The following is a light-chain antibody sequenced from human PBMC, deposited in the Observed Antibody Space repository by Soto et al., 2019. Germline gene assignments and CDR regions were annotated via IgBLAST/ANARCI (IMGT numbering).Light chain of an antibody. J-gene: IGKJ5*01. V-gene: IGKV3-15*01. Sequence: EIVMTQSPATLSVSPGGRATLSCRASQSISGTLAWYQQKPGQAPRLLIYGASTRATSFPARFSGSGSGTGFTLTISSLQSEDFAVYYCQQYSNWPPEVTFGQGTRLEIK. CDR1: QSISGT. CDR2: GAS. CDR3: QQYSNWPPEVT.